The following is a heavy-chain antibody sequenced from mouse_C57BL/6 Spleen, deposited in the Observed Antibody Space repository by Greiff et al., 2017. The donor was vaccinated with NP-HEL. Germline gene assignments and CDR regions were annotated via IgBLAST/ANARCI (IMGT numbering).Heavy chain of an antibody. Sequence: EVHLVESGEGLVKPGGSLKLSCAASGFTFSSYAMSWVRQTPEKRLEWVAYISSGGDYIYYADTVKGRFTISRDNARNTLYLQMSSLKSEDTAMYYCTRDGGGTFFDYWGQGTTLTVSS. CDR2: ISSGGDYI. V-gene: IGHV5-9-1*02. D-gene: IGHD4-1*01. J-gene: IGHJ2*01. CDR3: TRDGGGTFFDY. CDR1: GFTFSSYA.